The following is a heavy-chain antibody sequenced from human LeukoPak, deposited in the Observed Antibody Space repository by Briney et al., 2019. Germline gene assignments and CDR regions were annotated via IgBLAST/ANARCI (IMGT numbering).Heavy chain of an antibody. D-gene: IGHD3-9*01. Sequence: GGSLRLSCAASGFTFNNYAMSWVRQAPGKGLEWVSGINPSGRSTYYADSVKGRFTISRDNSKNTLYLQMNSLRAEDTAVYYCAKSPQVCRDDILTGYSIGAYFECWGQGTLVTVSS. V-gene: IGHV3-23*01. CDR2: INPSGRST. CDR3: AKSPQVCRDDILTGYSIGAYFEC. J-gene: IGHJ4*02. CDR1: GFTFNNYA.